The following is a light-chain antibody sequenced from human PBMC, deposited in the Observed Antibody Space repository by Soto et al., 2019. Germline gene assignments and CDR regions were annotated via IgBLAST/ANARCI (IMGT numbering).Light chain of an antibody. J-gene: IGLJ1*01. CDR3: SSYTGSSTYV. V-gene: IGLV2-14*01. Sequence: QSALTQPASVSGSPGQSITISCTGTSSDVGGYNFVSWYQQHPGKAPKLMINEVSNRPAGVSNRFSGSKSGNTASLTISGLQAEDEADYYGSSYTGSSTYVFGTGTKLTVL. CDR2: EVS. CDR1: SSDVGGYNF.